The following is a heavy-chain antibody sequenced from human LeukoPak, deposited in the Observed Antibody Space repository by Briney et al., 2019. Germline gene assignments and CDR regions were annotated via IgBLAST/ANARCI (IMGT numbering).Heavy chain of an antibody. J-gene: IGHJ4*02. CDR2: MSAYNGNT. V-gene: IGHV1-18*01. CDR1: GYTFTSYG. Sequence: ASVKVSCKASGYTFTSYGISWVRQAPGQGLEWMGWMSAYNGNTNYAQKLQGRVTMTTDTSTSTAYMELRSLRSDDTAVYYCARAGYYDSSGYTNFDYWGRGTLVTVSS. D-gene: IGHD3-22*01. CDR3: ARAGYYDSSGYTNFDY.